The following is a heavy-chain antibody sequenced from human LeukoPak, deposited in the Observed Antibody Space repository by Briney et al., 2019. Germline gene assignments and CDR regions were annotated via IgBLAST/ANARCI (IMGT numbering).Heavy chain of an antibody. CDR1: GFTFSSYA. D-gene: IGHD3-10*01. CDR2: VSASGDSI. CDR3: AKSHYYGSGSIDY. J-gene: IGHJ4*02. Sequence: GGSLRLSCAASGFTFSSYAMSWVRQAPGKGLAWISTVSASGDSISYADSVKGRFTISRDNSKNALYLQVNSLRADDAALYYCAKSHYYGSGSIDYWGQGTLVTVSS. V-gene: IGHV3-23*01.